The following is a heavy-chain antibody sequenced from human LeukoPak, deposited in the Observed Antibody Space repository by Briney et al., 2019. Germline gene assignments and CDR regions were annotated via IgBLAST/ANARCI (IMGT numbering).Heavy chain of an antibody. Sequence: GASVKVSCKASGYTFTSYGISWVRQAPGQGLEWMGGIIPIFGTATYAQKFQGRVTITTDESTSTAYMELSSLRSEDTAVYYCATSGETIADFDYWGQGTLVTVSS. CDR2: IIPIFGTA. J-gene: IGHJ4*02. V-gene: IGHV1-69*05. CDR1: GYTFTSYG. D-gene: IGHD4-17*01. CDR3: ATSGETIADFDY.